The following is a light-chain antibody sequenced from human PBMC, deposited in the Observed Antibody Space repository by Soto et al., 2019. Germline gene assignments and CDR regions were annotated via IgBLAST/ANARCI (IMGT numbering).Light chain of an antibody. V-gene: IGKV3-20*01. J-gene: IGKJ1*01. Sequence: EIGLTQSPGTLSLSPGERATLSCRASQSVSSSYLAWYQQKPGQAPRLLIYGASSRATGIPDRFSGSGSGTEFSLTISRLEPEDFAVYYCLQYDSSLWTFGQGTKVDIK. CDR3: LQYDSSLWT. CDR1: QSVSSSY. CDR2: GAS.